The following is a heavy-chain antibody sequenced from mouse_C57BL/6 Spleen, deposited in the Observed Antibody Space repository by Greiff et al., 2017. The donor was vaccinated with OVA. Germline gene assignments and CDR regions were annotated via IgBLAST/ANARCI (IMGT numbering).Heavy chain of an antibody. CDR3: ARGQLRPLYAMDY. Sequence: VQLQQPGAELVRPGSSVKLSCKASGYTFTSYWMHWVKQRPIQGLEWIGNIDPSDSETPYNQKFKDKATLTVDKSSSTAYMQLSSLTSEDSAVYYCARGQLRPLYAMDYWGQGTSVTVSS. CDR1: GYTFTSYW. V-gene: IGHV1-52*01. D-gene: IGHD3-2*02. CDR2: IDPSDSET. J-gene: IGHJ4*01.